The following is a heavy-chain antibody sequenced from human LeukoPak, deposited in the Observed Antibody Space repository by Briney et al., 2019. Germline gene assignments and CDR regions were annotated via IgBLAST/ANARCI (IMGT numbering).Heavy chain of an antibody. J-gene: IGHJ6*02. Sequence: SVKVSCTASGGTFSSYGVSWVRQAPGQGLEWMGRIIPILAITNYAQNFQGRVTITADKSTGTAYMELSSLRSEDTAVYYCARTNYYDSSGYQGAGTYYYGMDVWGQGTTVTVSS. CDR2: IIPILAIT. CDR1: GGTFSSYG. CDR3: ARTNYYDSSGYQGAGTYYYGMDV. V-gene: IGHV1-69*04. D-gene: IGHD3-22*01.